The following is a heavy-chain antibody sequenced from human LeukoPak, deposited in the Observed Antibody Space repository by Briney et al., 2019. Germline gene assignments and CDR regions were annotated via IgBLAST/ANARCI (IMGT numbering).Heavy chain of an antibody. D-gene: IGHD3-10*01. Sequence: GGSLRLSCAASGFTFSSYWMHWVRQAPGKGLVWVSRINSDGSSTSYADSVKGRFTISRDNAKNTLYLQMNSLRDEDTAVYYCARDPLYGSGSRAAYYFDYWGQGTLVTVSS. J-gene: IGHJ4*02. CDR3: ARDPLYGSGSRAAYYFDY. CDR1: GFTFSSYW. V-gene: IGHV3-74*01. CDR2: INSDGSST.